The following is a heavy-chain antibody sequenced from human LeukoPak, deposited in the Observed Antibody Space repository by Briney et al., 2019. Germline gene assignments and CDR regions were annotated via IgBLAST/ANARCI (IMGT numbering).Heavy chain of an antibody. Sequence: ASVKVSCKASGYTFTGYYMHWVRQAPGQGLEWMGWINPNSGGTNYAQKFQGRVTMTRDTSISTAYMELSRLRSDDTAVYYCAREPVPYYYDSSGYYYPAFDIWGQGTMVTVSS. CDR2: INPNSGGT. D-gene: IGHD3-22*01. V-gene: IGHV1-2*02. CDR1: GYTFTGYY. CDR3: AREPVPYYYDSSGYYYPAFDI. J-gene: IGHJ3*02.